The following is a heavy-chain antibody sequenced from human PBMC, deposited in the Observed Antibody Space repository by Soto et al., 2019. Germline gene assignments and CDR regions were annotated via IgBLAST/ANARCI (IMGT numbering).Heavy chain of an antibody. CDR3: ASRSGTQGAFDI. Sequence: GGSLRLSCAASGFTFSSYGMHWVRQAPGKGLEWVAVIWYDGSNKYYADSVKGRFIISRDNSKNTLYLQMNSLRAEDTAVYYCASRSGTQGAFDIWGQGTMVTVSS. V-gene: IGHV3-33*01. D-gene: IGHD3-3*01. CDR2: IWYDGSNK. CDR1: GFTFSSYG. J-gene: IGHJ3*02.